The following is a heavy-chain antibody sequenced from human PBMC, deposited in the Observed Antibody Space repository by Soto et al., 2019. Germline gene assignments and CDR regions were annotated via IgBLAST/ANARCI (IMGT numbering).Heavy chain of an antibody. Sequence: QVQLVQSGAEVKKPGASVKVSCKASGYTFTGYYMHWVRQAPGQGLEWMGWINPNSGGTNYAQKFQCWVTMTRDTSISTAYMELSRLRSDDTAVYYCARCEATIARGWSGLGYWGHGTLVTVSS. V-gene: IGHV1-2*04. CDR1: GYTFTGYY. CDR3: ARCEATIARGWSGLGY. CDR2: INPNSGGT. J-gene: IGHJ4*01. D-gene: IGHD3-16*01.